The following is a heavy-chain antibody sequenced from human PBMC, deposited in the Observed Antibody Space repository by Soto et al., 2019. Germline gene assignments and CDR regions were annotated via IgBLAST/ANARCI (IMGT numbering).Heavy chain of an antibody. D-gene: IGHD6-13*01. V-gene: IGHV3-64*01. J-gene: IGHJ6*04. CDR2: ISNNGAHT. CDR1: GFTFSNYE. CDR3: ARRGYGSRWPNVYRDV. Sequence: EAQLVESGGGLVQPGGSLRLSCAASGFTFSNYEMHWVRQAPGKGLEYVSGISNNGAHTDYAKSVKGRFTISRDNSENTLYLQMGSLRAEDMARYYCARRGYGSRWPNVYRDVWGKGTTVTVSS.